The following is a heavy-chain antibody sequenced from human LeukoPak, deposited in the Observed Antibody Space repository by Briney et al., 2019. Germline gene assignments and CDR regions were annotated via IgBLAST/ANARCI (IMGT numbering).Heavy chain of an antibody. CDR3: AREGGSYYMDV. Sequence: GGPLRLSCAASGFTFSSYSMNWVRQAPGKGLEWVSSISSSSSYIYYADSVKGRFTISRDNAKNSLYLQMNSLRAEDTAVYYCAREGGSYYMDVWGKGTTVTVSS. D-gene: IGHD3-16*01. J-gene: IGHJ6*03. CDR2: ISSSSSYI. CDR1: GFTFSSYS. V-gene: IGHV3-21*01.